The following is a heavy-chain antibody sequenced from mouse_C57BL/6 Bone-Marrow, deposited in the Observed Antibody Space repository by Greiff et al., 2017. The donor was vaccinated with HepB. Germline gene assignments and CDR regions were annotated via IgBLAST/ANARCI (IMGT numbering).Heavy chain of an antibody. CDR2: INPSSGYT. CDR3: ARRGLGPFAD. D-gene: IGHD3-3*01. V-gene: IGHV1-4*01. Sequence: QVQLQQSGAELARPGASVKMSCKASGYTFTSYTMHWVKQRPGQGLEWIGYINPSSGYTKYNQKFKDKATLTADKSSSTAYMQLRSLTSEDSAVYYWARRGLGPFADWGQGTLVTVSA. CDR1: GYTFTSYT. J-gene: IGHJ3*01.